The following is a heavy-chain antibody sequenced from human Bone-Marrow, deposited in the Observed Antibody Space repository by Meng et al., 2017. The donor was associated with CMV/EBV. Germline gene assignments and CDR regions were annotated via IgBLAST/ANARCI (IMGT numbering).Heavy chain of an antibody. CDR2: IWYDGSYE. Sequence: GGSLRLSCAASGFTFSRYGMHWVRQAPGKGLEWVAVIWYDGSYEYYADSVKGRFTISRDNAENSLFLQMNGLRVEDTAVYYCANIGEPGSTEYYQHWGQGPLVTVSS. CDR3: ANIGEPGSTEYYQH. J-gene: IGHJ1*01. V-gene: IGHV3-33*03. CDR1: GFTFSRYG. D-gene: IGHD3-10*01.